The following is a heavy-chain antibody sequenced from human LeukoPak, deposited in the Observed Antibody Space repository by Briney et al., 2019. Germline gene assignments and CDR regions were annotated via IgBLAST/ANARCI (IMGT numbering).Heavy chain of an antibody. CDR1: GYSISSGYY. V-gene: IGHV4-38-2*02. CDR3: ASSITSGWFDP. Sequence: KPSDTLSLTCTVSGYSISSGYYWGWIRQSPGKGLEWIGSIYHSESTYYNPSLRSRVSISIDTSKNQFSLKLSSVTAADTAVYYCASSITSGWFDPWGQGTLVTVSS. J-gene: IGHJ5*02. D-gene: IGHD3-10*01. CDR2: IYHSEST.